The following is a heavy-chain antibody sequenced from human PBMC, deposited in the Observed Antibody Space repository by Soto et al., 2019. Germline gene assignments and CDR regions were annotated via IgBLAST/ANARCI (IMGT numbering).Heavy chain of an antibody. V-gene: IGHV3-23*01. CDR2: TSGGGGTT. CDR1: GFTFNSYA. J-gene: IGHJ4*02. CDR3: AKRYHTTTSCFAY. Sequence: EVQLLESGGGLVQPGGSLRLSCAASGFTFNSYAMSWVRQAPGKGLEWVSITSGGGGTTYYADSVKGRFAISRDNSKNTLYLEMNSLRAEDTAVYFCAKRYHTTTSCFAYWGQGTLVTVSS. D-gene: IGHD2-2*01.